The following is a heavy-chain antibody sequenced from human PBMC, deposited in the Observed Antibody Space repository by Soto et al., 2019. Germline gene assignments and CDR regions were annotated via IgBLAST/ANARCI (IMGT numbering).Heavy chain of an antibody. V-gene: IGHV3-23*01. Sequence: EVQLLESGGGLVQPGGSLRLSCAASGFTFSSYAMSWVRQAPGKGLEWVSAISGGGGTTYYADSVKGRFTISRDKSKHQWYLQMNSLRDEDTAVYYCAKLDCTSTTCYTGGSWFDPWGQGTLVTVSS. CDR2: ISGGGGTT. CDR1: GFTFSSYA. D-gene: IGHD2-2*02. J-gene: IGHJ5*02. CDR3: AKLDCTSTTCYTGGSWFDP.